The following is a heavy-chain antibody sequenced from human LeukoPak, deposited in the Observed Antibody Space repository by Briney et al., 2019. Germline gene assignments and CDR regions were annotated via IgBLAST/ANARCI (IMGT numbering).Heavy chain of an antibody. CDR1: GFTFSSYS. CDR2: ISSSSSYI. V-gene: IGHV3-21*01. CDR3: ANAPGAPFDY. J-gene: IGHJ4*02. Sequence: PGGSLRLSCAASGFTFSSYSMNWVRQAPGKGLGWVSSISSSSSYIYYADSVKGRFTISRDNAKNSLYLQMNSLRAEDTAVYYCANAPGAPFDYWGQGTLVTVSS.